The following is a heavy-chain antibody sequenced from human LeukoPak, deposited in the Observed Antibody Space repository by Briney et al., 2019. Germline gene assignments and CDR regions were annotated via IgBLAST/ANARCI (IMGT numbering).Heavy chain of an antibody. D-gene: IGHD3-9*01. CDR2: ISGSGGST. J-gene: IGHJ4*02. Sequence: PGGSLRLSCAASGFTFSSYAMSWVRQAPGKGLEWVSAISGSGGSTYYADSVKGRFTISRDNSKNTLYLQMNSLRAEDTAVYYCAKGGVEYFDWLLSYYFDYWGQGTLVTVSS. V-gene: IGHV3-23*01. CDR1: GFTFSSYA. CDR3: AKGGVEYFDWLLSYYFDY.